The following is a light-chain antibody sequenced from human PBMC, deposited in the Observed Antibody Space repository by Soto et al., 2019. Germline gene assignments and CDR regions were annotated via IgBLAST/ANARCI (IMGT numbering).Light chain of an antibody. CDR1: SSDVGGYNY. CDR3: SPYVGSNNFYV. CDR2: EVS. V-gene: IGLV2-8*01. J-gene: IGLJ1*01. Sequence: QSALTQPPSASGSPGQSVAISCTGTSSDVGGYNYVSWYQQHPGKAPKLMIYEVSKRPSGVPDRFSGSKSGNTASLTVSRLQAEDEADYYCSPYVGSNNFYVFGTGTKLTVL.